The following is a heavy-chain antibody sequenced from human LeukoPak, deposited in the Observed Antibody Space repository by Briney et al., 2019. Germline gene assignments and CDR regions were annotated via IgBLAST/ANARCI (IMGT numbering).Heavy chain of an antibody. J-gene: IGHJ4*02. D-gene: IGHD1-14*01. CDR1: GFTFSTYW. CDR3: ARDPYRDAPDYFDY. CDR2: INQDGSEK. V-gene: IGHV3-7*01. Sequence: PGGSLRLSCAASGFTFSTYWMSWVRQAPGKGLEWVANINQDGSEKNYVDSVKGRFTISRDNAKNSLSLQMNSLRAEDTAVYYCARDPYRDAPDYFDYWGQGTLVTVSS.